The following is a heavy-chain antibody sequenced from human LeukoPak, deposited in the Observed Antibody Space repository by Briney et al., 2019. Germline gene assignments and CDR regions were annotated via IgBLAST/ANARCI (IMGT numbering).Heavy chain of an antibody. J-gene: IGHJ4*02. CDR1: GYSFTSYW. Sequence: GESLKISCKGSGYSFTSYWIGWVRQMPGKGLEWMGIIYPGDSDTRYSPSFQGQVTISAVKSISTAYLQWSSLKASDTAMYYCARPLQSPRVVVAAMIDYWGQGTLVTVSS. CDR3: ARPLQSPRVVVAAMIDY. CDR2: IYPGDSDT. V-gene: IGHV5-51*01. D-gene: IGHD2-15*01.